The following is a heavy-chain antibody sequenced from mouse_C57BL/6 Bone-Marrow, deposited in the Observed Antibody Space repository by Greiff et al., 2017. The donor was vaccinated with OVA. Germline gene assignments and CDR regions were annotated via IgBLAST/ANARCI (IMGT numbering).Heavy chain of an antibody. CDR2: IYPGSGNT. V-gene: IGHV1-66*01. J-gene: IGHJ2*01. D-gene: IGHD1-1*01. CDR1: GYSFTSYY. CDR3: AHYYGSSPFDY. Sequence: QVQLQQSGPELVKPGASVKISCKASGYSFTSYYIHWVKQRPGQGLEWIGWIYPGSGNTKYNEKFKGKATLTADTSSSTAYMQLSSLTSEDSAVYYCAHYYGSSPFDYWGQGTTLTVSS.